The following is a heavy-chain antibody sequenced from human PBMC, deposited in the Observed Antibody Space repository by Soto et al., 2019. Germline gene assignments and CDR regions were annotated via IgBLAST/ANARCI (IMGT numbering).Heavy chain of an antibody. J-gene: IGHJ4*02. Sequence: QVQLVESGGGVVQPGRSLRLSCAASGFTFSSYAMHWVRQAPGKGLEWVAVISYDGSNKYYADSVKGRFTISRDNSKNTLYLQMNSLRAEDTAVYYCARGVNPVGATTSLAYWGQGTLVTVSS. CDR1: GFTFSSYA. CDR3: ARGVNPVGATTSLAY. CDR2: ISYDGSNK. V-gene: IGHV3-30-3*01. D-gene: IGHD1-26*01.